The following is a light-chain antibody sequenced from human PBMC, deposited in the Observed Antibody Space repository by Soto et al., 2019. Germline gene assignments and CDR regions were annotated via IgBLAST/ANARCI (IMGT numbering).Light chain of an antibody. V-gene: IGKV3-11*01. J-gene: IGKJ5*01. CDR3: QQRSNWPLT. CDR1: QSVRSS. CDR2: GAS. Sequence: EIVMTQSPATLSLSLGERATLSCRASQSVRSSLAWYQQKPGQAPRLLIYGASSRATGIPDRFSGSGSGTDFTLTISSLEPEDFAVYYCQQRSNWPLTFGQGTRLEIK.